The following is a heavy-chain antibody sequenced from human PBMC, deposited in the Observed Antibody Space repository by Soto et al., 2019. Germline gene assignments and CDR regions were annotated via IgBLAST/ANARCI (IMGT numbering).Heavy chain of an antibody. CDR1: GFTFSSYA. D-gene: IGHD6-13*01. CDR3: AKYSSSWFGYYYYMDV. J-gene: IGHJ6*03. Sequence: GGSLRLSCAASGFTFSSYAMSWVRQAPGKGLEWVSAISGSGGSTYYADSVKGRFTISRDNSKNTLYLQMNSLRAEDTAVYYCAKYSSSWFGYYYYMDVWGKGTTVTVSS. CDR2: ISGSGGST. V-gene: IGHV3-23*01.